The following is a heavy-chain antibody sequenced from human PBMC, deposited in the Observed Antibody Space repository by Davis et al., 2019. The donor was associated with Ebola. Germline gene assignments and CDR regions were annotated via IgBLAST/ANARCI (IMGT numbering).Heavy chain of an antibody. CDR2: INQDGSGK. CDR1: GFSFSNYW. CDR3: ARTTVADY. Sequence: PGGSLRLSCIVSGFSFSNYWMSWVRQAPGKGLEWVANINQDGSGKYYVDSVKGRFTISRDNAKKSLYLQMNTLKAEDTGVYFCARTTVADYWGQGTLVTVSS. J-gene: IGHJ4*02. D-gene: IGHD4-23*01. V-gene: IGHV3-7*01.